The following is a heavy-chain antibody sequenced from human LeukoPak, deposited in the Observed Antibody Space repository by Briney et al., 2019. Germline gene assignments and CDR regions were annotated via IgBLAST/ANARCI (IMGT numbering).Heavy chain of an antibody. J-gene: IGHJ4*02. CDR1: GFTVSSNY. D-gene: IGHD3-3*01. CDR2: IYSGGST. V-gene: IGHV3-66*01. CDR3: ARVNNWEFLRKKYYFDY. Sequence: QPGGSLRLSCAASGFTVSSNYMSWVRQAPGKGLEWVSVIYSGGSTYYADSVKGRFTISRDNSKNTLYLQMNSLRAEDTAVYYCARVNNWEFLRKKYYFDYWGQGTLVTVSS.